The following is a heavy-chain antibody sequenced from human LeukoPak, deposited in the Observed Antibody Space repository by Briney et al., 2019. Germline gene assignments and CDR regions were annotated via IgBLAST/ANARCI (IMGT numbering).Heavy chain of an antibody. CDR3: AKASSGYYSGWFDP. V-gene: IGHV3-30-3*01. CDR1: GFTFSSYA. D-gene: IGHD3-22*01. J-gene: IGHJ5*02. CDR2: ISYDGSNK. Sequence: GGSLRLSCAASGFTFSSYAMHWVRQAPGKGLEWVAVISYDGSNKYYADSVKGRFTISRDNSKNTLYLQMNSLRAEDTAVYYCAKASSGYYSGWFDPWGQGTLVTVSS.